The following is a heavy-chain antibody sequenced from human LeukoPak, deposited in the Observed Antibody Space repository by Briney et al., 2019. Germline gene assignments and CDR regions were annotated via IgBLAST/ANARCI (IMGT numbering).Heavy chain of an antibody. V-gene: IGHV4-59*08. CDR1: GGSISSYY. CDR2: NYYSGTT. CDR3: ARHGGSGSFDY. D-gene: IGHD3-3*01. Sequence: KPSETLSLTCTVSGGSISSYYWSWIRQPPGKGLEWIGYNYYSGTTIPHPSLKSRVTISVDTSKNQFSLRLRSVTAADTAVYYCARHGGSGSFDYWGQGTLVTVSS. J-gene: IGHJ4*02.